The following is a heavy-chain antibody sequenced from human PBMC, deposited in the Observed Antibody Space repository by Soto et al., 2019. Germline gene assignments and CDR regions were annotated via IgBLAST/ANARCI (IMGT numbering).Heavy chain of an antibody. J-gene: IGHJ6*01. CDR2: ISYHGNTY. D-gene: IGHD4-4*01. CDR3: ARDGACAGNYVCDC. Sequence: GGSLRLSCTTSGFTFSTYGMHWVRQAPGKRREWLATISYHGNTYYYKDSRKGRFAVSRDNSKNRMFLQKNTLRAEDTATYYRARDGACAGNYVCDCWRLGT. V-gene: IGHV3-33*01. CDR1: GFTFSTYG.